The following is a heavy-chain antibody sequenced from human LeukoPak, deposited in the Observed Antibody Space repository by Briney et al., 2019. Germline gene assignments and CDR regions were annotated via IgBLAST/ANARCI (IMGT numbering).Heavy chain of an antibody. Sequence: GPVKVSCKASGYTFTSYDINWVRQATGQQLEWMGWMNPNSGNTGYAQEFQGRVTMTRNTSISTAYMELSSLRSEDTAVYYCARGPPNWGFDYWGQGTLVTVSS. D-gene: IGHD7-27*01. J-gene: IGHJ4*02. CDR2: MNPNSGNT. V-gene: IGHV1-8*01. CDR1: GYTFTSYD. CDR3: ARGPPNWGFDY.